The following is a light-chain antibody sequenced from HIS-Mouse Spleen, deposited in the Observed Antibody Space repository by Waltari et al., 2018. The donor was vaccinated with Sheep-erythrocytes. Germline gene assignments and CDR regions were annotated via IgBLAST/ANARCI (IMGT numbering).Light chain of an antibody. V-gene: IGLV2-8*01. J-gene: IGLJ1*01. Sequence: QSALTQPPSASGSPGQSVTISCTGPSSDVGGYNYFSWYQQHPGNAPNLMIYAVSTRPSGVPDRFAGSKSGNTASLTVSGLQAEDEADYYCSSYAGSNNYVFGTGTKVTVL. CDR3: SSYAGSNNYV. CDR1: SSDVGGYNY. CDR2: AVS.